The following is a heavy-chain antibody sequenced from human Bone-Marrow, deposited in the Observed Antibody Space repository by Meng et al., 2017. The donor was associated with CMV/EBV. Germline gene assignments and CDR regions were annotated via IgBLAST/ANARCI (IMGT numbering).Heavy chain of an antibody. V-gene: IGHV3-7*01. CDR1: GFGFSRYW. CDR2: IRPDGSEK. D-gene: IGHD1-26*01. CDR3: ARYGVVADTDY. Sequence: GESLKISCVASGFGFSRYWMAWVRQAPGKGLEWVANIRPDGSEKYYVDSVKGRFTISRDNAKNSLYLQLNSLRVEDAAVYYCARYGVVADTDYWGQGTLVTVSS. J-gene: IGHJ4*02.